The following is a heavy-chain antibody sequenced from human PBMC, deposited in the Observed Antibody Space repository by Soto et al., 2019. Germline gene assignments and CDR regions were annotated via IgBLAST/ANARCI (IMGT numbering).Heavy chain of an antibody. D-gene: IGHD2-2*01. J-gene: IGHJ4*02. V-gene: IGHV5-10-1*01. Sequence: EVQLVQSGAEVKKPGESLRISCKGSGYSFTSYWISWVRQMPGKGLEWMGRIDPSDSYTNYSRCFHGHVTISADKSISTAYLQWSSLKASDTAMYYCARHSNQLLGFDYWGQGTLVTVSS. CDR2: IDPSDSYT. CDR3: ARHSNQLLGFDY. CDR1: GYSFTSYW.